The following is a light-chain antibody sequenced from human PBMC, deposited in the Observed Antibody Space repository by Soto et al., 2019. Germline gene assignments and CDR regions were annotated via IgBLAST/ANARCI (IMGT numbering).Light chain of an antibody. CDR2: KAS. J-gene: IGKJ5*01. V-gene: IGKV1-5*03. Sequence: DVQMPQSPSTLSGSVGDRVTITCRASQTISSWLAWYQQKPGKAPKLLIYKASTLKSGVPSRFSGSGSGTDFTLTISSLQPEDFATYYCQQANSFPITFGQGTRLEIK. CDR1: QTISSW. CDR3: QQANSFPIT.